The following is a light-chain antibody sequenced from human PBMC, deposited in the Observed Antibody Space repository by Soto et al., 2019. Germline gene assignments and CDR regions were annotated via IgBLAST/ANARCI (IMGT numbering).Light chain of an antibody. Sequence: EIVLAEAPGTLGLSRGGRATLSYGASQSVNSNYLAWYQQHPGQPPRLLIYGISTRATGIPARFSGSGSGTELSLTISSLESEDFAVYSCQQYNNWPAETFGQGTRLEIK. CDR3: QQYNNWPAET. J-gene: IGKJ5*01. CDR2: GIS. CDR1: QSVNSN. V-gene: IGKV3-15*01.